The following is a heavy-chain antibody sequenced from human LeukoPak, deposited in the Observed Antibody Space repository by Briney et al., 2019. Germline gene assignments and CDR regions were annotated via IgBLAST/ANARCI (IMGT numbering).Heavy chain of an antibody. D-gene: IGHD6-13*01. CDR3: ARGGSSWSSDAFDI. V-gene: IGHV1-69*06. CDR2: IVPIFGTA. J-gene: IGHJ3*02. CDR1: GGTFSSYA. Sequence: EASVKVSCKASGGTFSSYAISWVRQAPGQGLEWMGGIVPIFGTANYAQKFQGRVTITADKSTSTAYMELSSLRSEDTAVYYCARGGSSWSSDAFDIWGQGTMVTVSS.